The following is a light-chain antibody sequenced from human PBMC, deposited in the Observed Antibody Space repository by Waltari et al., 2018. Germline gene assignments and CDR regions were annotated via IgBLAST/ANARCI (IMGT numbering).Light chain of an antibody. J-gene: IGKJ1*01. V-gene: IGKV3-20*01. Sequence: EIVLTQSPGTLSLSPGDRASLPCRASQSVGRSLAWYQQKPGQAPRLVIYDASSRATGIPDRFSGSGSGTDFSLTIRRLEPEDFAVYYCQKYVSLPATFGQGTKVEIK. CDR3: QKYVSLPAT. CDR2: DAS. CDR1: QSVGRS.